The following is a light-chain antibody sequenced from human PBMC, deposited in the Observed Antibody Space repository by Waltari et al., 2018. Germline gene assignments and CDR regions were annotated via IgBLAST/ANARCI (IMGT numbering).Light chain of an antibody. CDR2: DVY. CDR3: SSYTSIGVV. V-gene: IGLV2-14*01. J-gene: IGLJ2*01. Sequence: QSALTQPASVSGSPGQAIIISCTGTGSDVGGYDYVSWYQQYPGKAPRLIIYDVYIRPSGVSNRFSGSKSDNTASLTISGLQAEDESVYYCSSYTSIGVVLGGGTKLTVL. CDR1: GSDVGGYDY.